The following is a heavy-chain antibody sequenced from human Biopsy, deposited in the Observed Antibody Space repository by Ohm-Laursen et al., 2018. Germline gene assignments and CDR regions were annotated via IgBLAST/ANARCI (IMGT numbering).Heavy chain of an antibody. CDR2: IIPVSDTA. CDR1: GGTFSNYA. D-gene: IGHD3-10*01. V-gene: IGHV1-69*06. Sequence: SSVKVSCNASGGTFSNYAISWVRQAPGQGLEWLGGIIPVSDTANYAQKFQGRVTITADKPTSTAYMELNSLRSDDTAMYYCARDALLPGVGGMDVWGQGTTVTVSS. CDR3: ARDALLPGVGGMDV. J-gene: IGHJ6*02.